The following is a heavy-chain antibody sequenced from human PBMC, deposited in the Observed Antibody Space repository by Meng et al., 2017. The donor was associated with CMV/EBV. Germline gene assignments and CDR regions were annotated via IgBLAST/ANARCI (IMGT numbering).Heavy chain of an antibody. J-gene: IGHJ5*02. Sequence: IYRMQCVRHAPRKALGCVAFIRFDESNKYYADAVKSRFTISRDNSKNTLYLPMNSLRAEDTAVYYCSKDWIVVVPAAIDASYNWFDPWGQGTLVTVSS. CDR2: IRFDESNK. V-gene: IGHV3-30*02. CDR1: IYR. D-gene: IGHD2-2*02. CDR3: SKDWIVVVPAAIDASYNWFDP.